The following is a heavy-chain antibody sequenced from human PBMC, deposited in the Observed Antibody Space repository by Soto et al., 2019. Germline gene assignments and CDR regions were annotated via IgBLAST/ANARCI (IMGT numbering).Heavy chain of an antibody. J-gene: IGHJ4*02. CDR2: IYYSGST. V-gene: IGHV4-59*08. D-gene: IGHD3-9*01. Sequence: PSETLSLTCTVSGGSISSYYWSWIRQPPGKGLEWIGYIYYSGSTNYNPSLKSRVTISVDTSKNQFSLKLNSVTAADTAVYYCARLTTGYYNSDYWGQGTLVTVS. CDR3: ARLTTGYYNSDY. CDR1: GGSISSYY.